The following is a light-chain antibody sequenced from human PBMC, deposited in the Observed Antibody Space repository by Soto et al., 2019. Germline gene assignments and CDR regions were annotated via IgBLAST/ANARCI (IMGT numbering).Light chain of an antibody. CDR3: ATRDVSLSGHWL. Sequence: QSVLTQPPSASGTPGQRVTISCSGSSSNIGTNYVYWYQHLPGAAPKLLISRNNQRPSGVPDRFSGSKSGTSASLAISGLRSEDEADYYCATRDVSLSGHWLFGGGTKLTVL. V-gene: IGLV1-47*01. J-gene: IGLJ3*02. CDR1: SSNIGTNY. CDR2: RNN.